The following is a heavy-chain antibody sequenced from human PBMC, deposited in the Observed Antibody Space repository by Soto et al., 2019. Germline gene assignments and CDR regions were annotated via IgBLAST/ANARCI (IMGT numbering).Heavy chain of an antibody. CDR2: IIPIFGTA. D-gene: IGHD2-15*01. CDR1: GGTFSSYA. CDR3: ASYCSGGSCYSGYYYYGMDV. Sequence: SVKVSCKASGGTFSSYAISWVRQAPGQGLEWMGGIIPIFGTANYAQKFQGRVTITADESTSTAYMELSSLRSEDTAVYYCASYCSGGSCYSGYYYYGMDVWGQGTTVTVSS. J-gene: IGHJ6*02. V-gene: IGHV1-69*13.